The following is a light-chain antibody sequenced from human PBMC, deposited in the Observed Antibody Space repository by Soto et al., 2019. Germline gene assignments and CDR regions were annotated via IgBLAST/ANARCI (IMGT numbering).Light chain of an antibody. CDR2: KAS. CDR1: QSISTW. CDR3: QQYNSYSTT. V-gene: IGKV1-5*03. J-gene: IGKJ1*01. Sequence: DTQMTQSPSTLSASVGDRVTITCRASQSISTWLAWYQQKPGKAPKLLIYKASTLESGVPSRFSGSGSGTEFTLTISSLQPDDFATYYCQQYNSYSTTFGQGTKVDIK.